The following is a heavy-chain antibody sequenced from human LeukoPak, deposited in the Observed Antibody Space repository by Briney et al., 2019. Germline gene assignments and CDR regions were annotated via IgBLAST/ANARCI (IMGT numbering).Heavy chain of an antibody. CDR2: ISAYNGNT. CDR1: GYTFTSYG. D-gene: IGHD3-3*01. J-gene: IGHJ4*02. CDR3: ARDPVTIFGVVIRKSRGLDDY. V-gene: IGHV1-18*01. Sequence: ASVKVSCKASGYTFTSYGISWVRQAPGQGLEWMGWISAYNGNTNYAQKLQGRVTMTTDTSTSTAYMELRSLRSDDTGMYYCARDPVTIFGVVIRKSRGLDDYWGQGTLVTVSS.